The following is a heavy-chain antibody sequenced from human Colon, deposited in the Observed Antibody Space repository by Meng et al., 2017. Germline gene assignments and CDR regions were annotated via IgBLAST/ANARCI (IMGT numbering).Heavy chain of an antibody. Sequence: GESLKISCATSGFTFADDPLTWVRQAPGKGLEWVGFIRSKRYGGAPEHAASVEGRFIISRDDSRSIAYLQMNSLRTDDTAVYYCTREPTSKGAGDCWGQGTLVTVSS. CDR2: IRSKRYGGAP. CDR3: TREPTSKGAGDC. CDR1: GFTFADDP. D-gene: IGHD3-16*01. J-gene: IGHJ4*02. V-gene: IGHV3-49*04.